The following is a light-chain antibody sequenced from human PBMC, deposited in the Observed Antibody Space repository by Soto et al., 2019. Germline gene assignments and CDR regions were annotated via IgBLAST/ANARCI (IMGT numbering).Light chain of an antibody. CDR1: SSDLRNSNF. CDR3: SSYADFNNVL. Sequence: QSALTQPPSASGSPGQSVTISCTGTSSDLRNSNFISWYQQYPGKAPKLMIYEVTKRPSGVPDRCSGSKSVDVASLTVSGLQAEDEAEYYCSSYADFNNVLFGGGTQLTVL. CDR2: EVT. V-gene: IGLV2-8*01. J-gene: IGLJ3*02.